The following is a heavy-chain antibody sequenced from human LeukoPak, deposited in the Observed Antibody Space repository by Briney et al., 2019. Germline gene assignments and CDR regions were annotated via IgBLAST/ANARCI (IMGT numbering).Heavy chain of an antibody. J-gene: IGHJ4*02. D-gene: IGHD6-13*01. V-gene: IGHV3-33*08. Sequence: GGSLRLSCAGSGFTFNSYGMHWVRQAPGKGLEWLAVIWYDGSKKYYADSVTGRFTISRDDSKNTLYLHMSGLRDDDTAVYYCASAYSAGWFSYWGQGTPVIVSS. CDR3: ASAYSAGWFSY. CDR1: GFTFNSYG. CDR2: IWYDGSKK.